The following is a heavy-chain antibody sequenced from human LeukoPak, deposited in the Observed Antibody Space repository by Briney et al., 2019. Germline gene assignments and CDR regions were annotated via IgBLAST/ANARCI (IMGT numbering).Heavy chain of an antibody. D-gene: IGHD3-10*01. Sequence: GGSLRLSCAASGFTFSNYGMNWVRQAPGKGLEWVSYISSSSSTIHYADSVKGRFTISRDNAKNSLYLQMNSLRAEDTAVYYCARDSGDRTVDYWGQGTLVTVSS. CDR2: ISSSSSTI. J-gene: IGHJ4*02. CDR3: ARDSGDRTVDY. CDR1: GFTFSNYG. V-gene: IGHV3-48*04.